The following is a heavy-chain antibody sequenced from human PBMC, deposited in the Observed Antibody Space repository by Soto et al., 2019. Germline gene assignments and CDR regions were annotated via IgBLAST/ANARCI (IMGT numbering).Heavy chain of an antibody. CDR3: ARDPDRWPQSNGMDV. CDR2: IYYSGST. J-gene: IGHJ6*02. CDR1: GGSISSGGYY. V-gene: IGHV4-31*03. Sequence: SETLSLTCTVSGGSISSGGYYWSWIRQHPGKGLEWIGYIYYSGSTYYNPSLKSRVTISVDTSKNQFSLKLSSVTAADTAVYYCARDPDRWPQSNGMDVWGQGTTVTVSS.